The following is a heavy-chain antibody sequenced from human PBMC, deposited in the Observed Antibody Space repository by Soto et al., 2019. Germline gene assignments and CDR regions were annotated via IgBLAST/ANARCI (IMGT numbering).Heavy chain of an antibody. V-gene: IGHV3-53*01. J-gene: IGHJ4*02. CDR3: AAARGGGGY. CDR1: GFTVSNNY. Sequence: VQLVESGGGLIQPGGSLRLSCAVSGFTVSNNYMSWVRQAPGKGLEGVSVIYSGGYTAYGDSVKGRFTISRDNSKNQLYLQMNSRGPDATAVFYFAAARGGGGYWGQGTLVTVSS. D-gene: IGHD2-15*01. CDR2: IYSGGYT.